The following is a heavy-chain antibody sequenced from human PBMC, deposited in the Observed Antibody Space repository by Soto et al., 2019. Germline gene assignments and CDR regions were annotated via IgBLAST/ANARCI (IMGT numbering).Heavy chain of an antibody. D-gene: IGHD4-17*01. V-gene: IGHV1-18*01. Sequence: QVQLVQSGAEVKKPGASVKVSCKASGYTFTSYGISWVRQAPGQGLEWRGWISAYNGNTNYAQKRQGRVTMTPDTAXXTAYRELRSLRSDDTAVYYCAVNGGDYGSISYFDYWGQGTLVTVSS. CDR2: ISAYNGNT. J-gene: IGHJ4*02. CDR1: GYTFTSYG. CDR3: AVNGGDYGSISYFDY.